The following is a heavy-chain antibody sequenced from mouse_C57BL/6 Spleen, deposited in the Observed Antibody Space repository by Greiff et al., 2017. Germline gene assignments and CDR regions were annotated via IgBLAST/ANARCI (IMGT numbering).Heavy chain of an antibody. CDR2: ISDGGSYT. CDR1: GFTFSSYA. Sequence: EVKLVESGGGLVQPGGSLKLSCAASGFTFSSYAMSWVRQTPEKRLEWVATISDGGSYTYYPDNVKGRFPISRDNAKNNLYLQLSHLKSEDTAMYYCARGLRSCAYWGQGTLVTVSA. CDR3: ARGLRSCAY. D-gene: IGHD1-1*01. V-gene: IGHV5-4*03. J-gene: IGHJ3*01.